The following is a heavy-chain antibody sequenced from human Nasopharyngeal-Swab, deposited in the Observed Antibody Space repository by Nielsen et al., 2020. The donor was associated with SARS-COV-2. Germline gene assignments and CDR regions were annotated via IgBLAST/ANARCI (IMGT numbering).Heavy chain of an antibody. V-gene: IGHV3-33*01. CDR3: ARDRCSSTSCYYYYYMDV. D-gene: IGHD2-2*01. Sequence: LSLTCAASGFTFSSYGMHWVRQAPGKGLEWVAVTWYDGSNKYYADSVKGRFTISRDNSKNTLYLQMNSLRAEDTAVYYCARDRCSSTSCYYYYYMDVWGKGTTVTVSS. CDR1: GFTFSSYG. CDR2: TWYDGSNK. J-gene: IGHJ6*03.